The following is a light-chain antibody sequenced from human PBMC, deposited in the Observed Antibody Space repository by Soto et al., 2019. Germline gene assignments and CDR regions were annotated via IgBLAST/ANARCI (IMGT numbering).Light chain of an antibody. CDR1: QSVSNNY. Sequence: ETVFTQPPCNLSLSPGPRATLSCSARQSVSNNYLAWYQQKPGQAPRLLIYGASTWASGIPDRFSGSGSGTDFTLTISSLEPEDFAVYYCQQYDSSGTFGQGTKVDIK. CDR3: QQYDSSGT. J-gene: IGKJ1*01. V-gene: IGKV3-20*01. CDR2: GAS.